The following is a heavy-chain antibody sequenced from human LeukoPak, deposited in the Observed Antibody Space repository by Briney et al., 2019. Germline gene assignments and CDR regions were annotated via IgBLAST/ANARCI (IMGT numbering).Heavy chain of an antibody. J-gene: IGHJ3*02. CDR1: GGSISSYF. CDR3: ARGEDIVSTISGDAFDI. V-gene: IGHV4-59*01. D-gene: IGHD5/OR15-5a*01. CDR2: IYYSGST. Sequence: PSETLSLTCTVPGGSISSYFWNWIRQPPGKGLEWIGYIYYSGSTNYNPSLKSRVTISVDTSKNQFSLNLNSVTAADTAVYYCARGEDIVSTISGDAFDIWGQGTMVTVAS.